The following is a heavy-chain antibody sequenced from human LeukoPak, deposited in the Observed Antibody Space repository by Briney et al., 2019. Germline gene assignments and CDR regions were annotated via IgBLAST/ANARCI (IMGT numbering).Heavy chain of an antibody. CDR3: LRDRSALDPNWFDP. CDR2: INPNSGGT. Sequence: ASVKVSCKASGYTFTGYYMHWVRQAPGQGLEWMGWINPNSGGTNYAQKFQGRVTMSRDTSISTAYMELNRLRSDDMAVYYCLRDRSALDPNWFDPWGQGTLVTVSS. J-gene: IGHJ5*02. CDR1: GYTFTGYY. V-gene: IGHV1-2*02.